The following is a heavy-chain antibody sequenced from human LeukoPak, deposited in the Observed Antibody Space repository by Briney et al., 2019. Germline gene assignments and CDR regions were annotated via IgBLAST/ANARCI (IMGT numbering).Heavy chain of an antibody. CDR2: ISSSSSYI. D-gene: IGHD2-2*01. V-gene: IGHV3-21*01. CDR3: ARAGPGVVVPAYNY. CDR1: GFTFSSYS. J-gene: IGHJ4*02. Sequence: GGSLRLSCAASGFTFSSYSMNWVRQAPGKGLEWVSSISSSSSYIYYADSVKGRFTISRDNAKNSLYLQMNSLRAEDTAVYYCARAGPGVVVPAYNYWGQGTLVTVSS.